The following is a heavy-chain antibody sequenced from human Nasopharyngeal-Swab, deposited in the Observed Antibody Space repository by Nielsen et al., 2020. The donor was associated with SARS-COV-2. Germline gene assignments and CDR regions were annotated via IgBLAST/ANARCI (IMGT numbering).Heavy chain of an antibody. V-gene: IGHV3-30-3*01. CDR1: GFTFSRYT. CDR2: ISYDGSNK. D-gene: IGHD3-22*01. Sequence: GESLKISYAASGFTFSRYTMHWVRQAPGKGLEWVAVISYDGSNKYYADSVKGRFTISRDISKSTLYLQMNSLRAEDTAVFYCASTPLDSSGYYYAFHYWGRGTLVTVSS. J-gene: IGHJ4*02. CDR3: ASTPLDSSGYYYAFHY.